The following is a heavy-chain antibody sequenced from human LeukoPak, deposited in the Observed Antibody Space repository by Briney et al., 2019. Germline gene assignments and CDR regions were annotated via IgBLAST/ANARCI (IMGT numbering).Heavy chain of an antibody. CDR3: ARERGWLHYYFDY. V-gene: IGHV4-30-4*01. Sequence: SETLSLTCTVSGGSISSGDYYWRWIRQPPGKGLEWIGYIYYSGSTYYNPSLKSRFTISVDTSKNQFSLKLSSVTAADTAVYYCARERGWLHYYFDYWGQGTLVTVSS. D-gene: IGHD5-24*01. CDR1: GGSISSGDYY. CDR2: IYYSGST. J-gene: IGHJ4*02.